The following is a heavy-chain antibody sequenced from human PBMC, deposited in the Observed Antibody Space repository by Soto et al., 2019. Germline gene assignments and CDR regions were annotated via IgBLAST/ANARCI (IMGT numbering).Heavy chain of an antibody. D-gene: IGHD3-10*01. CDR2: IYHSGST. CDR1: GGSISSRNW. Sequence: QVQLQESGPGLVKPSGTLSLTCAVSGGSISSRNWWNWVRQPPGKGREWIGEIYHSGSTNYNPSLKSRVTISLDKSKNQFSLKLNSVTAADTAVYYCARGREEMAAILLDYWGQGTLVTVSS. V-gene: IGHV4-4*02. J-gene: IGHJ4*02. CDR3: ARGREEMAAILLDY.